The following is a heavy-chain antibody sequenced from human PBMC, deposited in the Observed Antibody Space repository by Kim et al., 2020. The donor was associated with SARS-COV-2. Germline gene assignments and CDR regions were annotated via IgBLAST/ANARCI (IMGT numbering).Heavy chain of an antibody. Sequence: ASVKVSCKVSGYTLTELSMHWVRQAPGKGLEWMGGFDPEDGETIYAQKLQGRVTMTEDTSTDTAYMELSSLRSEDTAVYYCATDRIAAAGLYYYGMDVWGQGTTVTVSS. CDR1: GYTLTELS. CDR3: ATDRIAAAGLYYYGMDV. CDR2: FDPEDGET. J-gene: IGHJ6*02. V-gene: IGHV1-24*01. D-gene: IGHD6-13*01.